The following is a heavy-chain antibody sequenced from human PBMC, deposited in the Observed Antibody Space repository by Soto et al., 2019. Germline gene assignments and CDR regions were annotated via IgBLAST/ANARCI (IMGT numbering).Heavy chain of an antibody. CDR3: AKAHEVAWFDS. CDR1: GFSFSSYT. D-gene: IGHD2-15*01. CDR2: ITNRGTHT. V-gene: IGHV3-21*06. Sequence: GGSLRLSCTASGFSFSSYTMNWVRQAPGKGLQWVASITNRGTHTYSADSVKGRFTISRDNDKNSLYLQMNNLRAEDTATYYCAKAHEVAWFDSWGLGTLVTVSS. J-gene: IGHJ5*01.